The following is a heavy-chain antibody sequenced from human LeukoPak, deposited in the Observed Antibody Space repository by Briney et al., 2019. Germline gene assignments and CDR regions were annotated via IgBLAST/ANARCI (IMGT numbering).Heavy chain of an antibody. D-gene: IGHD6-6*01. Sequence: ASVKVSCKASGYTFTSYSINWVRQAPGQGLEWMGWISTYNGNTNYAQKLQGRVTMTTDTTTSTAYMELRSLRSDDTAVYYCAKDRWRDGSSSFDNWGQGTLVTVSS. CDR3: AKDRWRDGSSSFDN. CDR1: GYTFTSYS. J-gene: IGHJ4*02. V-gene: IGHV1-18*01. CDR2: ISTYNGNT.